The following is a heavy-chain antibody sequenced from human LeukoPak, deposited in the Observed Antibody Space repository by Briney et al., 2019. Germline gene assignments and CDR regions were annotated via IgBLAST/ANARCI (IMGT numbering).Heavy chain of an antibody. J-gene: IGHJ6*03. CDR1: GGTFSSYA. CDR2: MIPIFGTA. CDR3: ARDSSMRLLELRDYYYYYMDV. Sequence: SVKVSCKASGGTFSSYAISWVRQAPGQGLEWMGGMIPIFGTANYAKRFQGRVTITADESTSTAYMELSSLRSEDTAVYYCARDSSMRLLELRDYYYYYMDVWGKGTTVIVSS. D-gene: IGHD1-7*01. V-gene: IGHV1-69*13.